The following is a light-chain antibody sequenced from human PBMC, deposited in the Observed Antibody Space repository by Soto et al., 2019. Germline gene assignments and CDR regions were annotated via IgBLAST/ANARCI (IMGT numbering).Light chain of an antibody. V-gene: IGKV3-11*01. Sequence: EIQLTQSPATLSVSQGGRATLSCRASQSVGSLLAWYQQKPGQAPRLLIYDASKRASGIPARFSGSGSGTEFTLTISSLEPEDFAVYYCQQRNSWPWTFGQGTKVEIK. CDR2: DAS. CDR3: QQRNSWPWT. CDR1: QSVGSL. J-gene: IGKJ1*01.